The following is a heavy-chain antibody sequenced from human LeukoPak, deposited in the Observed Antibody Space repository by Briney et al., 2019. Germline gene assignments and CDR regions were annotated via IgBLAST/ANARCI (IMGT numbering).Heavy chain of an antibody. CDR1: GFTFSNYA. CDR2: ISDSGGST. V-gene: IGHV3-23*01. Sequence: GGSLRLSCAASGFTFSNYAMSWVRQAPGKGLEWVSDISDSGGSTYYADSVKGRFTISRDNSKNTLYLQVNSLRAEDTAVYYCAKDPDTAIVGYFDYWGQGTLVTVYS. CDR3: AKDPDTAIVGYFDY. J-gene: IGHJ4*02. D-gene: IGHD5-18*01.